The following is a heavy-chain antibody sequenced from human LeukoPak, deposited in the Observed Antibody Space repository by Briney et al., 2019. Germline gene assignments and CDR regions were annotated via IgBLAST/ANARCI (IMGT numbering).Heavy chain of an antibody. D-gene: IGHD3-16*01. CDR1: GYTFTGYY. CDR2: INPNSGGT. J-gene: IGHJ3*02. Sequence: GASVKVSCKASGYTFTGYYMHWVRQAPGQGLEWMGWINPNSGGTNYAQKFQGRVTMTRDTSISTAYMELSRLRSDDTAVYYCARGASAFGGDAFDIWGQGTMVTVSS. V-gene: IGHV1-2*02. CDR3: ARGASAFGGDAFDI.